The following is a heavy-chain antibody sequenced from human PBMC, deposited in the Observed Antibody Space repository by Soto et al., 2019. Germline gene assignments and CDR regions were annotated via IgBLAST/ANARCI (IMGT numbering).Heavy chain of an antibody. D-gene: IGHD3-10*01. CDR3: ARVTTVTRGVLPLDFYYGMDV. CDR1: GYTFTRYA. Sequence: ASVKVSCKASGYTFTRYAIHWVRQAPGQRLEWMGWINAGNGYTIYSQKFQGRVTITRDTPASTAYIELSSLRSEDTAVYYCARVTTVTRGVLPLDFYYGMDVWGQGTTVTVSS. J-gene: IGHJ6*02. V-gene: IGHV1-3*01. CDR2: INAGNGYT.